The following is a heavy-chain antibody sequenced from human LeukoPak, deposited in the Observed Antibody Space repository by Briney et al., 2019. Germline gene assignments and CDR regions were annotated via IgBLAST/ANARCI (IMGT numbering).Heavy chain of an antibody. D-gene: IGHD4-17*01. CDR2: ISAYNGNT. CDR3: ARNGDLDY. J-gene: IGHJ4*02. Sequence: GLEWMGWISAYNGNTNYAQKLQGRVTMTTDTSTSTAYMELRSLRSDDTAVYYCARNGDLDYWGQGTLVTVSS. V-gene: IGHV1-18*01.